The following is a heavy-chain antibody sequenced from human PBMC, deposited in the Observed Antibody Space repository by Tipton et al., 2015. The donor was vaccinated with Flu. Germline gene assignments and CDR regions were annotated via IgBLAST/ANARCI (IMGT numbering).Heavy chain of an antibody. CDR2: IYSSGTT. Sequence: TLSLTCTVSGGSIGSDYWSWIRQPAGKGLEWIGRIYSSGTTNYNPSFKGRVIMSVDTSNDQLSLKLSSVTAADTAVYYCARDRGYNYGSDSWGQGALVTVSS. D-gene: IGHD5-18*01. CDR3: ARDRGYNYGSDS. V-gene: IGHV4-4*07. CDR1: GGSIGSDY. J-gene: IGHJ5*01.